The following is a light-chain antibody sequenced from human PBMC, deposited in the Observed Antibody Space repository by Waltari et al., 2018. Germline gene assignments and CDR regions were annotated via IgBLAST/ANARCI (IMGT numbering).Light chain of an antibody. CDR1: NSDVGNYNL. J-gene: IGLJ1*01. V-gene: IGLV2-23*02. Sequence: QSALTQPASVSGTPGQSITISCTGTNSDVGNYNLVSWYQHHPGEAPKLMICEVIKRPSGVSKRFSGSKSGNTASLTISGLQAEDEADCYCCSYAGSGTYVFGTGTKVTVL. CDR2: EVI. CDR3: CSYAGSGTYV.